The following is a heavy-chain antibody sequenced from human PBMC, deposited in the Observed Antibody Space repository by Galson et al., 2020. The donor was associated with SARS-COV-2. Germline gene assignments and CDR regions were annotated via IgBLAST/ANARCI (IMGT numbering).Heavy chain of an antibody. CDR3: ARPYYFYMDV. V-gene: IGHV4-4*02. J-gene: IGHJ6*03. CDR1: GGSISSGSW. Sequence: SETLSLTCGISGGSISSGSWWSWVRQPPGKGLEWIWEISHSGYTNYNPSLESRVTISVDKSNNQFSLKLTSVTAADTAVYYCARPYYFYMDVWGQGTTVTVS. CDR2: ISHSGYT.